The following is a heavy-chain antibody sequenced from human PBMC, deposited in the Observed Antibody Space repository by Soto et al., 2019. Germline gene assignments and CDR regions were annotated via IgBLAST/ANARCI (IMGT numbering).Heavy chain of an antibody. Sequence: QVQLVQSGAEVKKPGSSVKVSCKASGGTFSSYAISWVRQAPGQGLEWMGGIIPIFGTANYAQKFQGRVTITADESKSTAYMELSSLRSEDTAVYYCARDSRYCSGGSCSTIDAFDIWGQGTMVTVSS. CDR3: ARDSRYCSGGSCSTIDAFDI. J-gene: IGHJ3*02. CDR1: GGTFSSYA. D-gene: IGHD2-15*01. CDR2: IIPIFGTA. V-gene: IGHV1-69*01.